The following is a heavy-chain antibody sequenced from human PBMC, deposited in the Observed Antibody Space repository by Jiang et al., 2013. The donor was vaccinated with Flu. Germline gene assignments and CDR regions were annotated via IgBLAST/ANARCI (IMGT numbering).Heavy chain of an antibody. CDR3: AREHGHRYYYDSSGPSDY. Sequence: EWVSSISSSSSYIYYADSVKGRFTISRDNAKNSLYLQMNSLRAEDTAVYYCAREHGHRYYYDSSGPSDYWGQGTLVTVSS. J-gene: IGHJ4*02. D-gene: IGHD3-22*01. V-gene: IGHV3-21*01. CDR2: ISSSSSYI.